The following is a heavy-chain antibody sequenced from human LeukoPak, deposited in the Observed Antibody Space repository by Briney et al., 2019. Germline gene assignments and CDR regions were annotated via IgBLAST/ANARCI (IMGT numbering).Heavy chain of an antibody. Sequence: GGSLRLSCAASGFTFSSYAMHWVRQAPGKGLEWVAVISYHGSDKYYADSVKGRFTISRDNSGNTLHLEMISLRDEDTAVYYCARDYHDSSGYGQHCDYWGQGTLVTVSS. D-gene: IGHD3-22*01. CDR2: ISYHGSDK. V-gene: IGHV3-30*01. CDR3: ARDYHDSSGYGQHCDY. J-gene: IGHJ4*02. CDR1: GFTFSSYA.